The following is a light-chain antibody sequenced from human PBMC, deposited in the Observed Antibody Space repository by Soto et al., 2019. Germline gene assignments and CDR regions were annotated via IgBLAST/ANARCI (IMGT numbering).Light chain of an antibody. Sequence: QSRLTQPASVSGTPGQSITISCTGTSSDVGGYNYVSWYQQHPGKAPKLMIYDVNNRPSGVSNRFSGSKSGNTASLTISGLQAEDEADYYCSSYTSSSTLVFGTGTKVT. V-gene: IGLV2-14*01. J-gene: IGLJ1*01. CDR3: SSYTSSSTLV. CDR1: SSDVGGYNY. CDR2: DVN.